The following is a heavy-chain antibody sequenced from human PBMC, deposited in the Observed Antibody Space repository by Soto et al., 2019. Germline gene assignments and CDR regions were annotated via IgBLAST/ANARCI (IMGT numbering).Heavy chain of an antibody. CDR3: TRTSAAGKNYYGMDV. Sequence: ASVKVSCKASGYTFTSYGISWVRQAPGQGLECMGWISAYNGNTNYAQKLQGRVTMTTDTSTSTAYMELRSLRSDDTAMYYCTRTSAAGKNYYGMDVWGQGTTVTVSS. CDR1: GYTFTSYG. V-gene: IGHV1-18*01. CDR2: ISAYNGNT. J-gene: IGHJ6*02. D-gene: IGHD6-13*01.